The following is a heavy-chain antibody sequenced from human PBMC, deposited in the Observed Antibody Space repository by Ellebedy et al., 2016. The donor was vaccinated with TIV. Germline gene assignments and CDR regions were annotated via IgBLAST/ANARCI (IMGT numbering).Heavy chain of an antibody. CDR1: GFTFSDYY. D-gene: IGHD2-15*01. CDR2: INGSSDYT. CDR3: ARAQNPGVGAAKY. Sequence: GGSLRLSCAASGFTFSDYYMSWIRQAPGKKLDWVSYINGSSDYTDYADSVKGHFTISRDNAKNSLYLQMNNLRAEDTGVYYCARAQNPGVGAAKYWGQGILVIVSS. J-gene: IGHJ4*02. V-gene: IGHV3-11*06.